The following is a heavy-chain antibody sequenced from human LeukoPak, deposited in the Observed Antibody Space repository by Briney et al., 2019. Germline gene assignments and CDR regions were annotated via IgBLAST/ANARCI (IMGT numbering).Heavy chain of an antibody. D-gene: IGHD3-22*01. Sequence: PGGSLRLSCAASGFTFSSYDMHWVRQATGKGLEWVSAIGTAGDTYYPGSVKGRFTISRENAKSSLYLQMNSLRAGDTAVYYCARAGDSSGSQGGFDYWGQGTLVTVSS. V-gene: IGHV3-13*01. CDR2: IGTAGDT. CDR3: ARAGDSSGSQGGFDY. CDR1: GFTFSSYD. J-gene: IGHJ4*02.